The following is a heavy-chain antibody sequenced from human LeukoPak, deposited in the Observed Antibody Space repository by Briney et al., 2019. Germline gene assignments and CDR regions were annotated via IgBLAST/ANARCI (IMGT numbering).Heavy chain of an antibody. J-gene: IGHJ4*02. D-gene: IGHD3-10*01. CDR3: AKATMVRGPTLIDY. V-gene: IGHV3-23*01. Sequence: GGSLRLSCAASGFTFSSYEMNWVRQAPGKGLEWVSGMSDSGTNTYYADSVKGRFTISRDNSKNTLYLQMNSLRAEDTAVYYCAKATMVRGPTLIDYWGQGTLVTVSS. CDR1: GFTFSSYE. CDR2: MSDSGTNT.